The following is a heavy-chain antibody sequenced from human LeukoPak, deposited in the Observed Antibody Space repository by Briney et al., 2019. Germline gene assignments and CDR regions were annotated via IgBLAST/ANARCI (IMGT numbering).Heavy chain of an antibody. Sequence: SETLSLTCAVSGGSISSYYWSWIRQPPGKGLEWIGYIYYSGSTNYNPSLKSRVTISVDTSKNQFSLKLSSVTAADTAVYYCARNREYCSGGSCYQPWGQGTLVTVSS. D-gene: IGHD2-15*01. V-gene: IGHV4-59*01. CDR1: GGSISSYY. CDR3: ARNREYCSGGSCYQP. CDR2: IYYSGST. J-gene: IGHJ5*02.